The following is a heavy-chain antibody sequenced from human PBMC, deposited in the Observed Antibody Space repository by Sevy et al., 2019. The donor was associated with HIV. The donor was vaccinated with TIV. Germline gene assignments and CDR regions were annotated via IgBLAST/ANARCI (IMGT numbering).Heavy chain of an antibody. J-gene: IGHJ4*02. CDR1: GFAFRTFW. V-gene: IGHV3-7*01. Sequence: AGSLRLSCAASGFAFRTFWMSWVRQAPDKGLEWVANLKQDGSVKHYMDSVKGRFTISRDNAKNSLYLQMSSLTVEDTAVYYCAKQRGWICSHDVCSPYYSDSWGQGTLVTVSS. CDR3: AKQRGWICSHDVCSPYYSDS. D-gene: IGHD5-12*01. CDR2: LKQDGSVK.